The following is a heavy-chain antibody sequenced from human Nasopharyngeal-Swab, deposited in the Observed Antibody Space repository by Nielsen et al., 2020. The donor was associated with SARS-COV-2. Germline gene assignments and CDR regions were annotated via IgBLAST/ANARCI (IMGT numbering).Heavy chain of an antibody. D-gene: IGHD4-17*01. Sequence: GESLKISCVASGLTVSDHWMSWVRQAPGKGLEWVGNINEDGSEKRYVESVKGRFTISRDNAQNSLCLQMNSLKAEDTAVYFCVRQVKTVTTELGDCWGQGTLVTVSS. CDR1: GLTVSDHW. CDR2: INEDGSEK. J-gene: IGHJ4*02. V-gene: IGHV3-7*01. CDR3: VRQVKTVTTELGDC.